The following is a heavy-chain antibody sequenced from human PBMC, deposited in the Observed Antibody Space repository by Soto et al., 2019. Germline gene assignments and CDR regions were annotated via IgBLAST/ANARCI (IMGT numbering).Heavy chain of an antibody. V-gene: IGHV4-39*01. CDR3: ASQYCSGGSCYSVLDY. Sequence: QLLESGPGLVKPSETLSLTCTVSGGSISSSSYYWGWIRQPPGKGLEWIGSIYYSGSTYYNPSLKSRVTISVDTSKNQFSLKLSSVTAADTAVYYCASQYCSGGSCYSVLDYWGQGTLVTVSS. D-gene: IGHD2-15*01. CDR1: GGSISSSSYY. J-gene: IGHJ4*02. CDR2: IYYSGST.